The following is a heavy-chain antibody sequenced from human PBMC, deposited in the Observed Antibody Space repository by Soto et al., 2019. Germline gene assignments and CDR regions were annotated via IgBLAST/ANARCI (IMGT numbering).Heavy chain of an antibody. CDR3: ARDVVRGVIRWFDP. J-gene: IGHJ5*02. CDR1: GGSISSYY. D-gene: IGHD3-10*01. CDR2: IYYSGST. Sequence: SETLSLTCTVSGGSISSYYWSWIRQPPGKGLEWIGYIYYSGSTNYNPSLKSRVTISVDTSKNQFSLKLSSVTAADTAVYYCARDVVRGVIRWFDPWGQGTLVTVSS. V-gene: IGHV4-59*01.